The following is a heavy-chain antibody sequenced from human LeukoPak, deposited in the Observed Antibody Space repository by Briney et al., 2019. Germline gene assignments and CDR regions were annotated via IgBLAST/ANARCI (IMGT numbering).Heavy chain of an antibody. CDR1: GFTFIDYD. J-gene: IGHJ4*02. V-gene: IGHV3-13*01. D-gene: IGHD6-19*01. CDR3: ARGGIQVSGIDEFDY. Sequence: GGSLRLSCAASGFTFIDYDMHWVRQVIGKGLEWVSAIGIRGDTHYSGSVKGRFTISRENAESSLYLQMNSLRAEDTAVYYCARGGIQVSGIDEFDYWGQGTLVTVST. CDR2: IGIRGDT.